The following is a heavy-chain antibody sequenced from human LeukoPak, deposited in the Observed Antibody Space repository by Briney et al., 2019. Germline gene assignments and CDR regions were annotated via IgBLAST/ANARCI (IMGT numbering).Heavy chain of an antibody. CDR2: MHPSGGST. CDR3: ARGGLRITMIVVVPGAFDI. V-gene: IGHV1-46*04. D-gene: IGHD3-22*01. Sequence: ASVKVSCKASGYTFTGYYMHWVRQAPGQGLEWMGRMHPSGGSTSYAQKLHGRVTMTRDTSTSTVYMELSSLRSEDTAVYYCARGGLRITMIVVVPGAFDIWGQGTMVTVSS. J-gene: IGHJ3*02. CDR1: GYTFTGYY.